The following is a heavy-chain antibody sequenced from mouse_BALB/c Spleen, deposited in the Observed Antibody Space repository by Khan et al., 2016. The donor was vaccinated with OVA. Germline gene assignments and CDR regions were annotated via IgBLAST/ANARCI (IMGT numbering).Heavy chain of an antibody. CDR3: ARECNYDYYGMDY. D-gene: IGHD2-1*01. CDR2: IWAGGSN. V-gene: IGHV2-9*02. J-gene: IGHJ4*01. Sequence: QVQLQQSGPGLVAPSQSLSITCPVSGLSLINYGVHWVRQPPGKGLEWLGIIWAGGSNNYTSALMSRLSISNDNSKSQVFLKMNSLQTDDTAMYYCARECNYDYYGMDYWGQGTSVTVSS. CDR1: GLSLINYG.